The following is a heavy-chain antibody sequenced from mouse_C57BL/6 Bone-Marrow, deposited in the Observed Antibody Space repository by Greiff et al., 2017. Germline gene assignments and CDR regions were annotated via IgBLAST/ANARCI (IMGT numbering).Heavy chain of an antibody. CDR3: ARRGGGMITTGVYYAMDY. D-gene: IGHD2-4*01. V-gene: IGHV1-80*01. Sequence: QVQLQQPGTELVKPGASVKLSCKASGYTFTSYWMHWVKQRPGKGLEWIGQIYPGDGDTNYNGKFKGKATLTADKSSSTAYMQLSSLTSEDSAVYCCARRGGGMITTGVYYAMDYWGQGTSVTVSS. CDR1: GYTFTSYW. CDR2: IYPGDGDT. J-gene: IGHJ4*01.